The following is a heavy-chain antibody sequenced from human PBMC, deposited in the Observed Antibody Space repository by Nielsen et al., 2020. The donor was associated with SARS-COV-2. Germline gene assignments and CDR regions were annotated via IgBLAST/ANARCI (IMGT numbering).Heavy chain of an antibody. D-gene: IGHD5-24*01. Sequence: GGSLRLSCAVSGFTFSGYWMTWVRQAPGKGLEWVANIKQDGSEKYYVDSVKGRFTISRDNAKNSLFLQMNSLRAEDTAVYYCARNGRDGYIPFEYWGQGTLVTVSS. CDR3: ARNGRDGYIPFEY. V-gene: IGHV3-7*02. CDR2: IKQDGSEK. J-gene: IGHJ4*02. CDR1: GFTFSGYW.